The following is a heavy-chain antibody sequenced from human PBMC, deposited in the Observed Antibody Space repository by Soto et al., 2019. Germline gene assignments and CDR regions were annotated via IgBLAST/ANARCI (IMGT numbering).Heavy chain of an antibody. Sequence: ASVKVSCKASGYTFTDYAINWVRQAPGQGLEWMGWISTYNGNTNYAQKLQGRVTMTTDTSTSTAYMELRSLRSDDTAVYYCARGAYGALYYYAMDVWGQGTTVTVSS. CDR1: GYTFTDYA. CDR3: ARGAYGALYYYAMDV. CDR2: ISTYNGNT. J-gene: IGHJ6*01. D-gene: IGHD4-17*01. V-gene: IGHV1-18*01.